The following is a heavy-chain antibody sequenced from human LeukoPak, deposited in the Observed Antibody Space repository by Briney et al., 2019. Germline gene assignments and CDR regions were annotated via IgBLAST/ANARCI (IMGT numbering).Heavy chain of an antibody. J-gene: IGHJ6*03. CDR1: GFTFSSYG. D-gene: IGHD4-17*01. Sequence: GGSLRLSCAASGFTFSSYGMSWVRQAPGKGLEWVSTSNNGGVNTYYADSVKGRFTISRDNSKNTLYLQMNSLRADDTAVYYCAKRRHDYGDYYQMDVWGKGTTVTVSS. CDR3: AKRRHDYGDYYQMDV. V-gene: IGHV3-23*01. CDR2: SNNGGVNT.